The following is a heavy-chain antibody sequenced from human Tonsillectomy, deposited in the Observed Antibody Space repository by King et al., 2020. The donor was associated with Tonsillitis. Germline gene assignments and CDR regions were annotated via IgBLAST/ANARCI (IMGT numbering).Heavy chain of an antibody. J-gene: IGHJ4*02. CDR1: GFTFNSYT. CDR3: AREGEPGTFDS. V-gene: IGHV3-64*02. CDR2: INNNGGKT. D-gene: IGHD6-13*01. Sequence: VQLVESGENLVQPGGSLTLSCAASGFTFNSYTMHWVRQAPGKGLESVSAINNNGGKTYYAESVKGRFTISRDTSKNTLFLQMGSLRPEDMAVYYCAREGEPGTFDSWGQGTLVSVSS.